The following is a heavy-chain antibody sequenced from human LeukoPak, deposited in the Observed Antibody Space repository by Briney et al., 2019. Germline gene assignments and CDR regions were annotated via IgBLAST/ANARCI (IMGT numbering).Heavy chain of an antibody. CDR1: GFTFSSYE. CDR2: ISSSGSTM. Sequence: GGSLRLSCAASGFTFSSYEMNWVRQAPGKGLEWISYISSSGSTMYYADSVKGRFTISRDNAKNSLFLQMNSLRAEDTAIYYCASSSWYALDYWGQGTLVTVSS. V-gene: IGHV3-48*03. D-gene: IGHD6-13*01. CDR3: ASSSWYALDY. J-gene: IGHJ4*02.